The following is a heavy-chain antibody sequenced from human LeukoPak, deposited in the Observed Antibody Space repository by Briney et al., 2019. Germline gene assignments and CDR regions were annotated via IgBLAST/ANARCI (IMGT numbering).Heavy chain of an antibody. J-gene: IGHJ6*02. CDR2: ISSSSSYI. D-gene: IGHD3-10*01. CDR1: GFTFSSYS. V-gene: IGHV3-21*01. CDR3: ARGYDKGSGSYYRDYYYYGMDV. Sequence: PGGSLRLSCAASGFTFSSYSMNWVRQAPGKGLEWVSSISSSSSYIYYADSVKGRFTISRDNAKNSLYLQMNSLRAEDTAVHYCARGYDKGSGSYYRDYYYYGMDVWGQGTTVTVSS.